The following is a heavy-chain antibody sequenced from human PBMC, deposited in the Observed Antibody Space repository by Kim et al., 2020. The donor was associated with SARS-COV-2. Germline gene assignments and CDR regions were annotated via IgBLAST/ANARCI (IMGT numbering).Heavy chain of an antibody. CDR3: ARDLDSSSSGGLSYYYYYYGMDV. J-gene: IGHJ6*02. D-gene: IGHD6-6*01. CDR2: IYSGGST. CDR1: GFTVSSNY. V-gene: IGHV3-53*01. Sequence: GGSLRLSCAASGFTVSSNYMSWVRQAPGKGLEWVSVIYSGGSTYYADSVKGRFTISRDNSKNTLYLQMNSLRAEDTAVYYCARDLDSSSSGGLSYYYYYYGMDVWGQGTTVTVSS.